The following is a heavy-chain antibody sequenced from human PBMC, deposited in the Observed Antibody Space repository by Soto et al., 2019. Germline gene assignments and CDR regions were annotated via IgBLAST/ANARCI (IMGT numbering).Heavy chain of an antibody. J-gene: IGHJ3*02. D-gene: IGHD3-22*01. CDR2: ISYDGSNK. CDR1: GFTFSSYA. CDR3: ARGRYYDSSGYFWAFDI. V-gene: IGHV3-30-3*01. Sequence: GESLKISCAASGFTFSSYAMHWVRQAPGKGLEWVAVISYDGSNKYYADSVKGRFTISRDNSKNTLYLQMNSLRAEDTAVYYCARGRYYDSSGYFWAFDIWGQGTMVTVSS.